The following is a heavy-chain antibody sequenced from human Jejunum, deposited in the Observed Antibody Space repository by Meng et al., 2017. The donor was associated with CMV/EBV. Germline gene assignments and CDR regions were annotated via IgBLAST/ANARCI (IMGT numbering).Heavy chain of an antibody. CDR3: ARDPTPDGSDY. D-gene: IGHD3-10*01. CDR1: GASISDSSYY. J-gene: IGHJ4*02. Sequence: RLPGSGPGLVQPSVTLSLTCTMSGASISDSSYYWGWIRQPPGKGLEWIGSVYYSGSTYYNPSLESRVTISVDTSKNQFSLKLTSVTAADTATYYCARDPTPDGSDYWGRGTLVTVSS. V-gene: IGHV4-39*07. CDR2: VYYSGST.